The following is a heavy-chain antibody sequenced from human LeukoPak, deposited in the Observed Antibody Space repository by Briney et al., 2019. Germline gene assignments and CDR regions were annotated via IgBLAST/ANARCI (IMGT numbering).Heavy chain of an antibody. CDR3: TRADYVWGSYRPYYYYMDV. J-gene: IGHJ6*03. CDR1: GFAFGDYA. Sequence: GGSLRLSCTASGFAFGDYAMSWVRQAPGKGLEWVGFIRSKAYGGTTEYAASVKGRFTISRDDSKSIAYLQMNSLKTEDTAVYYCTRADYVWGSYRPYYYYMDVWGKGTTVTISS. D-gene: IGHD3-16*02. CDR2: IRSKAYGGTT. V-gene: IGHV3-49*04.